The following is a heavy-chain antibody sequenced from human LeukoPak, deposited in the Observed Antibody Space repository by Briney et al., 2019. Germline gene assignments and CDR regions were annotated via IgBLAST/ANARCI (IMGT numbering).Heavy chain of an antibody. CDR2: IYYSGST. V-gene: IGHV4-59*01. J-gene: IGHJ6*02. D-gene: IGHD3-3*01. CDR1: GDSIRSYY. CDR3: ARDRVGYDFWSGYYISGDYGLDV. Sequence: SETLSLTCTVSGDSIRSYYWSWIPQPPGKGLEWSGYIYYSGSTNYNPSLKSRVTISVETSKNPFSLKLSSVTAADTAVYYCARDRVGYDFWSGYYISGDYGLDVWGQGTTVTVS.